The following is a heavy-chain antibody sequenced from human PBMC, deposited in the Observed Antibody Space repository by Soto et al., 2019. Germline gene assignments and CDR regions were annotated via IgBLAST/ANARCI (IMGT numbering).Heavy chain of an antibody. J-gene: IGHJ6*03. D-gene: IGHD5-12*01. V-gene: IGHV4-34*01. Sequence: SETLSLTCAVYGGSFSGYYWSWIRQPPGKGLEWIGEINHSGSTNYNPSLKSRVTISVDTSKNQFSLKLSSVTAAATTVYDCARDDIVATIRNSPPKGNYYYYMDVWGKGTTVTVSS. CDR1: GGSFSGYY. CDR3: ARDDIVATIRNSPPKGNYYYYMDV. CDR2: INHSGST.